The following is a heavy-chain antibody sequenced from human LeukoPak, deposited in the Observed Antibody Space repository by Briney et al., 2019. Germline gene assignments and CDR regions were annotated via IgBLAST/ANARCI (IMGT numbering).Heavy chain of an antibody. J-gene: IGHJ4*02. CDR1: GFTFSGSA. CDR2: IRSKANSYAT. CDR3: TRLSDGSGTDKKHDY. D-gene: IGHD1-26*01. V-gene: IGHV3-73*01. Sequence: PGGSLRLSCAVSGFTFSGSAMHWVRQASGKGLEWVGRIRSKANSYATAYAASVKGRSTISRDDSKNTAYLQMNSLKTEDTAVYYCTRLSDGSGTDKKHDYWGQGTLVTVSS.